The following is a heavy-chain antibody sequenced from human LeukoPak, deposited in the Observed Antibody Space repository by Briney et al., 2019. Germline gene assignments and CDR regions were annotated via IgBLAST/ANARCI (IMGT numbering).Heavy chain of an antibody. J-gene: IGHJ4*02. V-gene: IGHV4-59*01. CDR2: IYYSGST. D-gene: IGHD2-2*01. CDR3: ARGLVVPAASPFDN. CDR1: GGSISSYY. Sequence: SETLSLTCTVSGGSISSYYWSWIRQPPGKGLEWIGYIYYSGSTNYNPSLKRRVTISVDTSKKQFSLKLSSVTAADTAVYYCARGLVVPAASPFDNWGQGTLVTVSS.